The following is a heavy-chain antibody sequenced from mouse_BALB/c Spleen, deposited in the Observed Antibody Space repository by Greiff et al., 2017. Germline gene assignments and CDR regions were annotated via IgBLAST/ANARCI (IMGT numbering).Heavy chain of an antibody. CDR1: GFTFSSYT. D-gene: IGHD1-1*01. Sequence: EVQGVESGGGLVQPGGSLKLSCAASGFTFSSYTMSWVRQTPEKRLEWVAYISNGGGSTYYPDTVKGRFTISRDNAKNTLYLQMSSLKSEDTAMYYCARHSYYYGSSYRYYAMDYWGQGTSVTVSS. CDR3: ARHSYYYGSSYRYYAMDY. J-gene: IGHJ4*01. V-gene: IGHV5-12-2*01. CDR2: ISNGGGST.